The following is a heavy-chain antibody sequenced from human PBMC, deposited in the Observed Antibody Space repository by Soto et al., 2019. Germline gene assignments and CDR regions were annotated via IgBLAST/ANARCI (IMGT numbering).Heavy chain of an antibody. Sequence: PGESLKISCKSSGYGFTNYWIGWVRQMPGKGLEWMGIIYPGDSDTRYSPSFQGQVTISADKSISTAYVQWSSLKASDTAIYYCARLVGDTAMGIGDYWGQGTLGTVSS. CDR3: ARLVGDTAMGIGDY. CDR2: IYPGDSDT. V-gene: IGHV5-51*01. D-gene: IGHD5-18*01. J-gene: IGHJ4*02. CDR1: GYGFTNYW.